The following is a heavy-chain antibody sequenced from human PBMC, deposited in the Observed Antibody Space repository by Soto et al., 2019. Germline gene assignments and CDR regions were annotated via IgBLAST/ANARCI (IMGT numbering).Heavy chain of an antibody. V-gene: IGHV3-74*01. D-gene: IGHD3-22*01. CDR2: IKSDGSST. CDR3: AIGGGGYNYLDY. J-gene: IGHJ4*02. CDR1: GFLFNTYW. Sequence: EVQLVESGGGLVQPGGSLRLSCAASGFLFNTYWMFWVRQAPRKGLLWVSRIKSDGSSTNYADSVKGRFTISRDNAKNTLYLQMTSLRAEDTAVYYCAIGGGGYNYLDYWGQGILVTVSS.